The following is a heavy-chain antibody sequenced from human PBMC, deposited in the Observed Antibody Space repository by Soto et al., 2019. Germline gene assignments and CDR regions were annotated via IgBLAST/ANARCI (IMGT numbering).Heavy chain of an antibody. CDR1: GFTVSNYD. CDR2: IGTSGGRT. D-gene: IGHD1-26*01. CDR3: AEGGGGIDVGRHFDC. Sequence: DVQLLETGGGLLQPGGSLRLSCAASGFTVSNYDMSWVRQAPGKGLEWVSSIGTSGGRTYDAASVEGRFTISRHNSDNTLYLQLNSRRVEDTAVYYCAEGGGGIDVGRHFDCWGQGALVTVSS. J-gene: IGHJ4*02. V-gene: IGHV3-23*01.